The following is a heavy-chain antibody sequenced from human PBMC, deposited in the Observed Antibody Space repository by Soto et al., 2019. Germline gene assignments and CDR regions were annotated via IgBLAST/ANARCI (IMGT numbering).Heavy chain of an antibody. CDR2: ISPIFGTA. D-gene: IGHD2-2*02. V-gene: IGHV1-69*06. J-gene: IGHJ6*02. CDR3: ASYCNCSSCYKRLDYYYGMDV. CDR1: GGTFSSYA. Sequence: SVKVSCKASGGTFSSYAISWVRQAPGEGLEWMGGISPIFGTANYAQKFQGRVTITADKSTSTAHMELSSLRAEDTAVHYCASYCNCSSCYKRLDYYYGMDVWGQGTTVTVSS.